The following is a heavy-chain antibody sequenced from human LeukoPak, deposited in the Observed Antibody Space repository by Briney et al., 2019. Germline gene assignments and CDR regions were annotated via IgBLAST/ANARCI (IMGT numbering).Heavy chain of an antibody. D-gene: IGHD1-26*01. CDR1: GGSISSYY. Sequence: SETLSLTCTVSGGSISSYYWSWIRQPPGKGLEWIGYIYYSGSTNYNPSLKSRVTISVDTSKNQFSLKLSSVTAADTAVYYCAREPGARGYYYGMDVWGQGTTVTVSS. J-gene: IGHJ6*02. CDR3: AREPGARGYYYGMDV. CDR2: IYYSGST. V-gene: IGHV4-59*12.